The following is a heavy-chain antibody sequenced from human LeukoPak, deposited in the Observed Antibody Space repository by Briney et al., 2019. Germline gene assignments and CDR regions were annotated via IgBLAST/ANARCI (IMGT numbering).Heavy chain of an antibody. V-gene: IGHV3-66*01. D-gene: IGHD3-22*01. Sequence: GGSLRLSCAASGFTVSSNYLSWVRQAPGKGLEWVSVIYSGGSTYYADSVKGRFTISRDNSKNTLYLQMNSLRAEDTAVYYCAKDTARAYYDSSGYYDYWGQGTLVTVSS. CDR2: IYSGGST. J-gene: IGHJ4*02. CDR3: AKDTARAYYDSSGYYDY. CDR1: GFTVSSNY.